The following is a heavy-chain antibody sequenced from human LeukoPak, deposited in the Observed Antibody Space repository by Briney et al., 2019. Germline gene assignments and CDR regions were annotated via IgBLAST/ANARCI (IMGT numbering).Heavy chain of an antibody. CDR2: ISSTSYI. J-gene: IGHJ5*02. CDR3: ARDTAMVKFDP. Sequence: PGGSLRLSCAASGFTFTAYTINWVRQAPGKGLEWVSSISSTSYIYYADSVKGRFTISRDNAKNSVYLQMNSLRAEDTAVYYCARDTAMVKFDPWGRGTLVTVCS. CDR1: GFTFTAYT. D-gene: IGHD5-18*01. V-gene: IGHV3-21*01.